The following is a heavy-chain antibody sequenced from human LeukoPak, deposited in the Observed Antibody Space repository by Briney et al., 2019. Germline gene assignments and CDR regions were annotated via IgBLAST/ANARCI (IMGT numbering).Heavy chain of an antibody. V-gene: IGHV4-39*07. CDR3: ARGDSSGYQGIDY. CDR2: IYYSGST. Sequence: SETLSLTCTVSGGSISSSSYYWGWIRQPPGKGLEWIGRIYYSGSTYYNPSLKSRVTISVDTSKNQFSLKLSSVTAADTAVYYCARGDSSGYQGIDYWGQGTLVTVSS. J-gene: IGHJ4*02. D-gene: IGHD3-22*01. CDR1: GGSISSSSYY.